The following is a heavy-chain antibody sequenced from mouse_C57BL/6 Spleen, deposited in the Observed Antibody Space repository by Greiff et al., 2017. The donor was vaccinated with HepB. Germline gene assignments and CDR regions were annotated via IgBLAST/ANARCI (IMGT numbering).Heavy chain of an antibody. Sequence: VQLQQSGAELVRPGTSVKLSCKASGYTFTSYWMHWVKQRPGQGLEWIGVIDPSDSYTNYNQKFKGKATLTVDTSSSTAYMQLSSLTSEDSAVYYCASGPGGHSNYWSFDVWGTGTTVTVSS. D-gene: IGHD2-5*01. CDR1: GYTFTSYW. J-gene: IGHJ1*03. CDR3: ASGPGGHSNYWSFDV. CDR2: IDPSDSYT. V-gene: IGHV1-59*01.